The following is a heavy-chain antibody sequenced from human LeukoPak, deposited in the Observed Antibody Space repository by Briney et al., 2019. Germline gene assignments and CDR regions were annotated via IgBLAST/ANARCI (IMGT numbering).Heavy chain of an antibody. J-gene: IGHJ3*02. CDR2: ISSSGSTI. D-gene: IGHD3/OR15-3a*01. CDR3: AREGSGLVIHAFDI. V-gene: IGHV3-48*03. Sequence: GGSLRLSCAASGFTFSSYEMNWVRQAPGKGLEWVSYISSSGSTIYYADSVKGRFTISRDNLKNTVSLQMNSPRTEDTALYFCAREGSGLVIHAFDIWGQGTMVTVSS. CDR1: GFTFSSYE.